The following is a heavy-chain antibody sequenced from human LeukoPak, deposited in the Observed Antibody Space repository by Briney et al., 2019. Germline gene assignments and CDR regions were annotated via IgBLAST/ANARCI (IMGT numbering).Heavy chain of an antibody. V-gene: IGHV3-21*05. CDR1: RFTFRTYT. Sequence: GGSLTLSCAVSRFTFRTYTMKWARQAPGGGREWVSYISSSSSHIFYADSVEGRFTISRNKAKNSLFLQMNRLRAEDTAVYYLARRVLWFGELGYFDYWGQGTLVTVSS. J-gene: IGHJ4*02. D-gene: IGHD3-10*01. CDR2: ISSSSSHI. CDR3: ARRVLWFGELGYFDY.